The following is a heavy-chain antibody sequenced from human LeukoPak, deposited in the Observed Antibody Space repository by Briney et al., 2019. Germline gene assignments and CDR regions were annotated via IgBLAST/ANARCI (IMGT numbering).Heavy chain of an antibody. CDR3: ARERDGYTHDAFDI. V-gene: IGHV3-48*01. J-gene: IGHJ3*02. CDR2: ISIRSSTI. CDR1: GFTFNNAW. D-gene: IGHD5-24*01. Sequence: PGGSLRLSCAASGFTFNNAWMSWVRQAPGKGLEWVSYISIRSSTIYYADSVKGRFTISRDNAKNSLYVQMNSLRAEDTAVYYCARERDGYTHDAFDIWGQGTMVTVSS.